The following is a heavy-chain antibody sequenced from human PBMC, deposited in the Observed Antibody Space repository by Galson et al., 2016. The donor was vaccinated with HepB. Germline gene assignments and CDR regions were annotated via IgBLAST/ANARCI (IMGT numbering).Heavy chain of an antibody. CDR3: ARAGTTVTTHYYYLDS. D-gene: IGHD4-17*01. Sequence: ETLSLTCTVSGGSMRSYYWTWIRQPPGKGLEWIGSIYYSGSTNYNPSLKSRVTILVDTSKNQFSLRLSSVTAADTAVYYCARAGTTVTTHYYYLDSWGQGTLVTVSP. CDR2: IYYSGST. V-gene: IGHV4-59*01. CDR1: GGSMRSYY. J-gene: IGHJ4*02.